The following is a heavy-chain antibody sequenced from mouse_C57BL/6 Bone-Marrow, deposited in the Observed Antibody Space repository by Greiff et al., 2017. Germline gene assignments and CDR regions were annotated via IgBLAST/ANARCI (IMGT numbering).Heavy chain of an antibody. V-gene: IGHV1-54*01. CDR2: INPGSGGT. Sequence: LQESGAELVRPGTSVKVSCKASGYAFTNYLIEWVKQRPGQGLEWIGVINPGSGGTNYNETFKGKATLTADKSSSTAYMQLSSLTSEDSAVYFCAKLDYSYDGWLAVDYWGQGTSVTVSS. J-gene: IGHJ4*01. D-gene: IGHD2-12*01. CDR1: GYAFTNYL. CDR3: AKLDYSYDGWLAVDY.